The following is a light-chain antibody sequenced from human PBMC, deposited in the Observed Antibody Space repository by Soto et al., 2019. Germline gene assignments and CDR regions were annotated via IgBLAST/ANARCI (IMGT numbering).Light chain of an antibody. V-gene: IGKV1-5*03. J-gene: IGKJ2*01. Sequence: DIQMTQSPSTLSGSVGDRVTITCRASQTISSWLAWYQQKPGKAPKLLIYKASTLKSGVPSRFSGSGSGTEFTLTISSLQSEDFATYYCQQYNNFPYTFGQGTRLEIK. CDR3: QQYNNFPYT. CDR1: QTISSW. CDR2: KAS.